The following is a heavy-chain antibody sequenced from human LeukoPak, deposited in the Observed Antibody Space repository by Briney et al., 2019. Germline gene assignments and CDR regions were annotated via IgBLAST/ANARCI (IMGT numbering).Heavy chain of an antibody. Sequence: SQTLSLTCTVPGGSISSGDYYWSWIRQPPGKGLEWIGYIYYSGSTYYNPSLKSRVTISVDTSKNQFSLKLSSVTAADTAVYYCARAIAARRQNFDYWGQGTLVTVSS. V-gene: IGHV4-30-4*08. D-gene: IGHD6-6*01. CDR3: ARAIAARRQNFDY. CDR2: IYYSGST. J-gene: IGHJ4*02. CDR1: GGSISSGDYY.